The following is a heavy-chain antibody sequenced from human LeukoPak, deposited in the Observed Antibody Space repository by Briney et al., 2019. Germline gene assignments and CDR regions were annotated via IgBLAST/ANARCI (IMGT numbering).Heavy chain of an antibody. CDR1: GFTFRSFS. CDR3: ARDRGIWN. Sequence: QTGGSLRLSCVASGFTFRSFSMNWVRQAPGKGLEWISYISASSSTMYYADSVKGRFTISRDNAKNSLSLQINSLRDEDTAVFYCARDRGIWNWGQGTLVSVSS. V-gene: IGHV3-48*02. CDR2: ISASSSTM. J-gene: IGHJ4*02. D-gene: IGHD1-1*01.